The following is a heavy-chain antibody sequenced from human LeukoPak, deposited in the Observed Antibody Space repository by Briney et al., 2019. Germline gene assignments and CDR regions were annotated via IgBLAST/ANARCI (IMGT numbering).Heavy chain of an antibody. CDR2: ISGRGGST. J-gene: IGHJ4*02. CDR3: AKDPPPWYDFWSGYSEALVDY. CDR1: GFTFSSYA. V-gene: IGHV3-23*01. D-gene: IGHD3-3*01. Sequence: GGSLGLSCAASGFTFSSYAMSWVRQAPGKGLEWVSAISGRGGSTYYADSVKGRFTISRDNSKTTLYLQMNSLRAEDTAVYYCAKDPPPWYDFWSGYSEALVDYWGQGTLVTVSS.